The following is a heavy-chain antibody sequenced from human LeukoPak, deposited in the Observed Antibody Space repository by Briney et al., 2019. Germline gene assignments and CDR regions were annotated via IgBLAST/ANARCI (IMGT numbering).Heavy chain of an antibody. D-gene: IGHD6-6*01. CDR2: ISFDGSKK. CDR1: GITFSSYG. Sequence: PGRSLRLSCAASGITFSSYGMHWVRQAPGKGLEWVAVISFDGSKKYYADSVKGRFTVSRDNSNNTLFLQMNSLRAEDTAVYYCASLSLGHYWGQGTLVTVSS. V-gene: IGHV3-30*03. J-gene: IGHJ4*02. CDR3: ASLSLGHY.